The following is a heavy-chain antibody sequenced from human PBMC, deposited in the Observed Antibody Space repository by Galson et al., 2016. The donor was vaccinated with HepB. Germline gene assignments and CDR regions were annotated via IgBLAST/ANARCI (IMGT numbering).Heavy chain of an antibody. Sequence: ETLSLTCAVSGVSINSNNWWGWIRQPPGKGLEWIGYIYYSGSTNYNPSLKSRVTISIDTSKNQFSLKLSSVTAADTAMYYCARSPSMIRGVILDSWGQGTLVTVAS. D-gene: IGHD3-10*01. CDR3: ARSPSMIRGVILDS. V-gene: IGHV4-61*05. CDR2: IYYSGST. CDR1: GVSINSNNW. J-gene: IGHJ4*02.